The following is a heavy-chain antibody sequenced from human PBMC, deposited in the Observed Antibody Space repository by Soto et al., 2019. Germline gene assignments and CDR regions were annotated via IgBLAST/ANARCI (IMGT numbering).Heavy chain of an antibody. V-gene: IGHV4-4*02. CDR3: ARSEATVLEP. D-gene: IGHD4-17*01. J-gene: IGHJ5*02. CDR2: THQSGRT. Sequence: SETLSLTCTVSGGSISSSNWWKWVRQTPGKGLEWIGETHQSGRTNYNPSLKSRVTISVDKSKNRFSLNLSSVTAADTAVYYCARSEATVLEPWGPGTLVTVPS. CDR1: GGSISSSNW.